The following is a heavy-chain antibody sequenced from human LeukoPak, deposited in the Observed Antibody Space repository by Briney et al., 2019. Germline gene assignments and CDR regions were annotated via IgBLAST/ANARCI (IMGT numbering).Heavy chain of an antibody. CDR2: IYPGDSDT. J-gene: IGHJ4*02. CDR3: ARQRGCSGGSCYGVY. D-gene: IGHD2-15*01. Sequence: GESLKISRKGSGYSFTSYWIGWVRQMPGKGLEWMGIIYPGDSDTRYSPSFQGQVTISADKSISTAYLQWSSLKASDTAMYYCARQRGCSGGSCYGVYWGQGTLVTVSS. CDR1: GYSFTSYW. V-gene: IGHV5-51*01.